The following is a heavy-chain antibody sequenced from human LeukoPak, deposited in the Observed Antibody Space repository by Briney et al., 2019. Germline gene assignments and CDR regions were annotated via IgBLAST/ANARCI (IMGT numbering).Heavy chain of an antibody. D-gene: IGHD6-19*01. CDR1: GGSINSYY. J-gene: IGHJ4*02. V-gene: IGHV4-59*01. CDR3: ATYTSGWYLSY. Sequence: SETLSLTCTVSGGSINSYYCTWIRQPPGKGLEWIGYIYYSGSTNYNPSLKSRVTISLDTSNNQFSLRLHSVTAADTAIYYCATYTSGWYLSYWGQGTLVTVSS. CDR2: IYYSGST.